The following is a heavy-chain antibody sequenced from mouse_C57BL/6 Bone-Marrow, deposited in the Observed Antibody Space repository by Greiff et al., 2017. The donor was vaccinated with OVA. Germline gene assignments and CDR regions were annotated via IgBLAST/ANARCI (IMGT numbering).Heavy chain of an antibody. Sequence: EVKVVESGGGLVQPGGSLKLSCAASGFTFSDYYMYWVRQTPEKRLEWVAYISNGGGSTYYPDTVKGRFTISRDNAKNTLYLQMSRLKSEDTAMYYCARLYYYGSESWGQGTSVTVSS. J-gene: IGHJ4*01. D-gene: IGHD1-1*01. CDR1: GFTFSDYY. CDR2: ISNGGGST. CDR3: ARLYYYGSES. V-gene: IGHV5-12*01.